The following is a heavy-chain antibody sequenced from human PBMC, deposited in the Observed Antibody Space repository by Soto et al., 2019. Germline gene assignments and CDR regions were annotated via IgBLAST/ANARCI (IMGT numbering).Heavy chain of an antibody. CDR3: ARDYGSTSYGMDV. CDR1: GYTFTSYG. Sequence: ASVKVSCKASGYTFTSYGISWVRQAPGQGLEWMGWISAYNGNTSYAQKLQGRVTMTSDTSTSTAYMALRSLRSDDTAVYYCARDYGSTSYGMDVWGQGTTVTVSS. J-gene: IGHJ6*02. CDR2: ISAYNGNT. D-gene: IGHD3-10*01. V-gene: IGHV1-18*01.